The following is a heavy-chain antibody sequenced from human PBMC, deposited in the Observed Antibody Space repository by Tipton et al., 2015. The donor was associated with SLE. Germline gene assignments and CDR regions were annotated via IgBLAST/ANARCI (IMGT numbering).Heavy chain of an antibody. J-gene: IGHJ4*02. D-gene: IGHD3-22*01. CDR3: ATEGGYRWYYDSNGYDYFDD. CDR1: GGSISSSSYY. CDR2: IYYSWST. V-gene: IGHV4-39*07. Sequence: TLSLTCTVSGGSISSSSYYWGWIRQPPGKGLEWIGSIYYSWSTYYNPSLKSRVTISVDTSKNQFSLKLSSVTAADTAVYYCATEGGYRWYYDSNGYDYFDDWGQGTLVTVSS.